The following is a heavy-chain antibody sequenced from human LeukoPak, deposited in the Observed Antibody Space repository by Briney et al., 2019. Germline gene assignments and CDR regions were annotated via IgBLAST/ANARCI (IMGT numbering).Heavy chain of an antibody. D-gene: IGHD2-21*01. CDR1: GFTFSSYG. CDR3: ARGISVIGPYYHYMDV. J-gene: IGHJ6*03. Sequence: PGGSLRLSCAASGFTFSSYGMHWVRQAPGKGLEWVAFIRYDGSNKYYADSVKGRFTISRDNSKNTLYLQMNSLRSEDTAVYYCARGISVIGPYYHYMDVWGKGTTVTVAS. V-gene: IGHV3-30*02. CDR2: IRYDGSNK.